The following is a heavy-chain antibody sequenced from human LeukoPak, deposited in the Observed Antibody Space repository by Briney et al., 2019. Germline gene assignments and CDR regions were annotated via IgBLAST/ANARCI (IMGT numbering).Heavy chain of an antibody. CDR2: FDPEDGET. CDR3: ATVGTDLEMATPFDY. Sequence: ASVKVSCKVSGYTLTELSMHWVRQSPGKGLEWMGGFDPEDGETIYAQKFQGRVTMTEDTSTDTAYMELSSLRSEDTAVYYCATVGTDLEMATPFDYWGQGTLVTVSS. J-gene: IGHJ4*02. CDR1: GYTLTELS. D-gene: IGHD5-24*01. V-gene: IGHV1-24*01.